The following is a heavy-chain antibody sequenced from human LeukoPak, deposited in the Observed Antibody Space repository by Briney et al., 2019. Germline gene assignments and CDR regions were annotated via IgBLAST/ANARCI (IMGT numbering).Heavy chain of an antibody. CDR3: ARASTTVPNLLDH. Sequence: GGSLRLSCAASGFTFSTYWMHWVRQAPGKGLVWVARIKGDGSSTIYADSAKGRFTISRDNSKNTLYLQTSSLRAEDTAVYYCARASTTVPNLLDHWGRGTLVTVSS. V-gene: IGHV3-74*01. CDR2: IKGDGSST. CDR1: GFTFSTYW. D-gene: IGHD4-17*01. J-gene: IGHJ4*02.